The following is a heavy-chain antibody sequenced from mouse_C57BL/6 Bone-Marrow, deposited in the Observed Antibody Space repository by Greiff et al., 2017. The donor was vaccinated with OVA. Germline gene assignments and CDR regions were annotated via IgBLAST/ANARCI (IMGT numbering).Heavy chain of an antibody. CDR1: GYTFTSYW. V-gene: IGHV1-74*01. J-gene: IGHJ2*01. CDR2: IHPSDSDT. CDR3: AIFTSDY. Sequence: QVQLQQPGAELVKPGASVKVSCKASGYTFTSYWMHWVKQRPGQGLEWIGRIHPSDSDTNYNQKFKGKATLTVEKSSSTAYMQSRSLTSEDSAVYYCAIFTSDYWGQGTTLTVSS.